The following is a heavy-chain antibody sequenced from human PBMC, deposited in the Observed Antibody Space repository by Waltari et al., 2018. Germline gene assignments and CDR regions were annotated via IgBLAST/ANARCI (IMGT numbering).Heavy chain of an antibody. CDR3: TGSSPTNWFDP. D-gene: IGHD6-13*01. J-gene: IGHJ5*02. CDR1: GFTFSGSA. Sequence: EVQLVESGGGLVQPGGSLKLSCAASGFTFSGSAMHWVRPASGKGLEWVGRIRSKANSYATAYAASVKGRFTISRDDSKNTAYLQMNSLKTEDTAVYYCTGSSPTNWFDPWGQGTLVTVSS. V-gene: IGHV3-73*02. CDR2: IRSKANSYAT.